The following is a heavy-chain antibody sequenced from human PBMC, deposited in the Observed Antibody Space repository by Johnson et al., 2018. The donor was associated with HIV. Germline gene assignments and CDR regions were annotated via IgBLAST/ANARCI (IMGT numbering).Heavy chain of an antibody. J-gene: IGHJ3*02. D-gene: IGHD4-11*01. CDR3: ARNHPQSSDAFDI. CDR1: GFTFSSYG. CDR2: TRYEGSNK. V-gene: IGHV3-30*02. Sequence: VQLVESGGGVVQPGGSLRLSCAASGFTFSSYGMHWVRQAPGKGLEWVAFTRYEGSNKYYADSVKGRFTISRDNSKNTLSLQMNSLRTEDTGVFYCARNHPQSSDAFDIWGLGTMVTVSS.